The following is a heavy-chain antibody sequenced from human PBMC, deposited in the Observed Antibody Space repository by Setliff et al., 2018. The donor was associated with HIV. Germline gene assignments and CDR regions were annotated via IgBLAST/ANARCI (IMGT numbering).Heavy chain of an antibody. Sequence: SVKVSCKASGGTFSRDAISWVRQAPGQGLEWMGGIISMFGTANYAQKFQGRVTITADESTNTAYMELSSLRSQDTAVYYCARDREAEGDAFDIWGQGTMVTVSS. CDR2: IISMFGTA. CDR1: GGTFSRDA. J-gene: IGHJ3*02. V-gene: IGHV1-69*13. D-gene: IGHD3-10*01. CDR3: ARDREAEGDAFDI.